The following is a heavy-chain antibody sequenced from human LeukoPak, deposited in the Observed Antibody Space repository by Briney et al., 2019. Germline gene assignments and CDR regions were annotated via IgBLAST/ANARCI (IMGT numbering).Heavy chain of an antibody. J-gene: IGHJ4*02. Sequence: PSETLSLTCTVSGGSISNGGYYWNWIRQHPGKGLEWIGYIYYSGNTYYNPSLESRVTISVDTSKNQFSLKPSSVTAADTAVYYCAKGYNYGPFDYWGQGTLVTVSS. D-gene: IGHD5-18*01. CDR3: AKGYNYGPFDY. V-gene: IGHV4-31*03. CDR1: GGSISNGGYY. CDR2: IYYSGNT.